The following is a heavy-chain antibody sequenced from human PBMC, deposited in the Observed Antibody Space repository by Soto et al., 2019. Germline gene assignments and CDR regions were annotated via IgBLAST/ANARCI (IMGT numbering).Heavy chain of an antibody. CDR1: GYTFSSSY. V-gene: IGHV1-46*01. J-gene: IGHJ6*02. CDR2: INPSGFST. CDR3: ASGGYTYGFSAMDV. D-gene: IGHD5-18*01. Sequence: ASVKVSCNASGYTFSSSYIHWVRQAPGQGLEWMGLINPSGFSTDYAQTFQGRVTVTRDTSTSTVYMELSSLRSEDTAVYYCASGGYTYGFSAMDVWGPGTTVTVSS.